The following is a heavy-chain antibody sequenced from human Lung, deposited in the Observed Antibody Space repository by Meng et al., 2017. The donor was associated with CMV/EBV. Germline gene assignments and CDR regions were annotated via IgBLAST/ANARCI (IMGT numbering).Heavy chain of an antibody. CDR1: GGSITNW. D-gene: IGHD4-17*01. CDR2: MYHSGST. J-gene: IGHJ4*02. CDR3: ATRGYHYVDHY. Sequence: QVQLQESGPGLVKPSGTLSLTCAVSGGSITNWWSWVRQPPGKGLEWIGEMYHSGSTNYIPSLKSRVTMSIDKSKNQFFLNLNSVTAADTAMYYCATRGYHYVDHYWGQGTLVTVSS. V-gene: IGHV4-4*02.